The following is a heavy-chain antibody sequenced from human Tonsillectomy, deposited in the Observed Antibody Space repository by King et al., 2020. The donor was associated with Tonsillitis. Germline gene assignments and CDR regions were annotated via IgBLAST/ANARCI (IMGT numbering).Heavy chain of an antibody. J-gene: IGHJ4*02. Sequence: VQLVESGGGVVQPGTSLRLSCVDSGFTFGNYAMDWVRQAPGKGLEWLAVISFNGETIQYRESVKGRFTISRDNSKNTLYLQMNNLRPDDTAVYYCARGGNNDKWQMYSYLDSWGQGILVTVSS. V-gene: IGHV3-30*04. CDR2: ISFNGETI. CDR3: ARGGNNDKWQMYSYLDS. D-gene: IGHD3-22*01. CDR1: GFTFGNYA.